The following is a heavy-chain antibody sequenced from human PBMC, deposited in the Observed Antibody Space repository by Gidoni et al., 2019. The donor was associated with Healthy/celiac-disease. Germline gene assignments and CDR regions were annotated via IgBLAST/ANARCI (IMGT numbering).Heavy chain of an antibody. CDR2: INHSGST. V-gene: IGHV4-34*01. Sequence: QVQLQQWGAGLVKPSETLSLTCAVYGGSFSGYYWSWIRQPPGKGLEWIGEINHSGSTTYNPSLKSRVTISVDTSKNQFSLKLSSVTAADTAVYYCASHINYGGKARAWGQGTLVTVSS. CDR1: GGSFSGYY. J-gene: IGHJ5*02. D-gene: IGHD4-17*01. CDR3: ASHINYGGKARA.